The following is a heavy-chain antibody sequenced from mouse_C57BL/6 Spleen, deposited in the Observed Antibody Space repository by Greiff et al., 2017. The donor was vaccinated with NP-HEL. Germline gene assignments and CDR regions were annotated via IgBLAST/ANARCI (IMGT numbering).Heavy chain of an antibody. Sequence: QVQLQQPGAELVRPGSSVKLSCKASGYTFTSYWMHWVKQRPIQGLEWIGNIDPSDSETHYNQKFKDKATLTVDKSSSTAYMQLSSLTSEDSAVYYGASGSTTVVATDYFDYWGQGTTLTVSS. CDR1: GYTFTSYW. CDR3: ASGSTTVVATDYFDY. J-gene: IGHJ2*01. CDR2: IDPSDSET. V-gene: IGHV1-52*01. D-gene: IGHD1-1*01.